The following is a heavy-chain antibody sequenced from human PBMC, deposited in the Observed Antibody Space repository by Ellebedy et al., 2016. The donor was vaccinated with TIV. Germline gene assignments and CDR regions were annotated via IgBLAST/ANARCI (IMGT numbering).Heavy chain of an antibody. CDR2: IYYSGST. CDR1: GGSISSYY. D-gene: IGHD3-10*01. J-gene: IGHJ6*02. V-gene: IGHV4-59*01. Sequence: SETLSLTCTVSGGSISSYYWSWIRQPPGKGLEWIGYIYYSGSTNYNPSLKSRVTISVDTSKNQFSLKLSSVTAADTAVYYCARAGYGSGKRYYYGMDVWGQGTTVTVSS. CDR3: ARAGYGSGKRYYYGMDV.